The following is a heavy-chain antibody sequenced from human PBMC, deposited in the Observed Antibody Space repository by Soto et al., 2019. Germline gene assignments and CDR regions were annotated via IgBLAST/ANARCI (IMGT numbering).Heavy chain of an antibody. D-gene: IGHD3-3*01. Sequence: QVQLVQSGAEVKKPGASVKVSCKVSGYTLTELSMHWVRQAPGKGLEWMGGFDPEDGETIYAQKFPGRVTMTEDTSTDTAYMELSSLRSEDTAVYYCATSPFHGGVVILGFDPWGQGTLVTVSS. J-gene: IGHJ5*02. CDR3: ATSPFHGGVVILGFDP. CDR1: GYTLTELS. CDR2: FDPEDGET. V-gene: IGHV1-24*01.